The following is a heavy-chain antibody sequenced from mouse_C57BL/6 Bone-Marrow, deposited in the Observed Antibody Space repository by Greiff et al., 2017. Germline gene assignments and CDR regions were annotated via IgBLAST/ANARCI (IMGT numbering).Heavy chain of an antibody. J-gene: IGHJ1*03. D-gene: IGHD1-1*01. CDR3: ARRYPEAGWYFDV. Sequence: DVMLVESGPGLAKPSQTLSLTCSVTGYSITSDYWNWIRKFPGNKLEYMGYISYSGSTYYNPSLKSRISITRDTSKNQYYLQLNSVTTEDTATYYCARRYPEAGWYFDVWGTGTTVTVSS. CDR2: ISYSGST. V-gene: IGHV3-8*01. CDR1: GYSITSDY.